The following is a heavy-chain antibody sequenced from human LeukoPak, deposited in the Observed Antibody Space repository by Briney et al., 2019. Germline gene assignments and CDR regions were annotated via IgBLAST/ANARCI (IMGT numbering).Heavy chain of an antibody. CDR1: GFTFDDYA. V-gene: IGHV3-9*01. Sequence: GGSLRLSCAASGFTFDDYATHWVRQAPGKGLEWASGISWNSGSIGYADSVKGRFTISRDNAKNSLYLQMNSLRAEDTAVYYCAFVGIVGAFDAFDIWGQGTMVTVSS. D-gene: IGHD1-26*01. CDR2: ISWNSGSI. J-gene: IGHJ3*02. CDR3: AFVGIVGAFDAFDI.